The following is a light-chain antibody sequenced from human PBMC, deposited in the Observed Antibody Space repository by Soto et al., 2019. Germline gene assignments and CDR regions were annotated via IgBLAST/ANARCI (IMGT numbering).Light chain of an antibody. CDR2: DAS. CDR3: QHRSHWPSLT. J-gene: IGKJ4*01. V-gene: IGKV3-11*01. Sequence: IVLTQSPATVSLSPVDIATPACMGRRSITTSLAWYQHQPGQAPRLLIYDASNRAAGVPARFSGSGSGTHFTLTISSLEPGDFAVYYCQHRSHWPSLTFGGGTKVDI. CDR1: RSITTS.